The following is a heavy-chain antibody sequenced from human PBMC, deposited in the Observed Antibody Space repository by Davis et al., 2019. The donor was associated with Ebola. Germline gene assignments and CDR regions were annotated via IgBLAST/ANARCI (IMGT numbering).Heavy chain of an antibody. J-gene: IGHJ4*02. CDR1: GGSISSSSYY. CDR2: IYYSGST. Sequence: PGGSLRLSCTVSGGSISSSSYYWGWIRQPPGKGLEWIGSIYYSGSTYYNPSLKSRVTISVDTSKNQFSLKLSSVTAADTAVYYCARPHSSGYYGYWGQGTLVTVSS. V-gene: IGHV4-39*01. D-gene: IGHD3-22*01. CDR3: ARPHSSGYYGY.